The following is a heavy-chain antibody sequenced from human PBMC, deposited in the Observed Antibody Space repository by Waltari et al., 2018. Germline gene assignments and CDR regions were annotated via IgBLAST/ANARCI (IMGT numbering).Heavy chain of an antibody. D-gene: IGHD2-2*01. Sequence: EVQLVESGGGLVQPGRSLRLSCAASGFTFDDYAMHWVRQAPGKGLEWVSGISWNRVSIGYADSVKGRFTIARDNAKNSLYLQMNSLRAEDTALYYCAKVHEAYCSSTSCYALGYWGQGTLVTVSS. CDR1: GFTFDDYA. J-gene: IGHJ4*02. V-gene: IGHV3-9*01. CDR2: ISWNRVSI. CDR3: AKVHEAYCSSTSCYALGY.